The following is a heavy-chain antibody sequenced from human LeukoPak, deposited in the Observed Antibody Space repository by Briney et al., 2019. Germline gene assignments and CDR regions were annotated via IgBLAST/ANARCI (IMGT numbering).Heavy chain of an antibody. Sequence: SETLSLTCTVSGGSISSGGYYWSWIRQHPGKGLEWIGYIYYSGSTYYNPSLKSRVTISVDTSKNQFSLKLSSVTAADTAGYYCARVLRDYYDSSGYYYEGNWFDPWGQGTLVTVSS. CDR3: ARVLRDYYDSSGYYYEGNWFDP. J-gene: IGHJ5*02. CDR1: GGSISSGGYY. V-gene: IGHV4-31*03. D-gene: IGHD3-22*01. CDR2: IYYSGST.